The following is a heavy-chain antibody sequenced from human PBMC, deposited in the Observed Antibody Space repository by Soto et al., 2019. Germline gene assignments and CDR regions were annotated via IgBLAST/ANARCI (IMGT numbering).Heavy chain of an antibody. D-gene: IGHD2-2*01. Sequence: TGGSLRLSFSASGFTFSSYAMDWVRHAPFKWLEWVAVISYDGSNKYYADSVKGRFTISRDNSKNTLYLQMNSLRAEDTAVYYCAKDDCSSTSSYYYYYGMDVWGKGTTVTVSS. J-gene: IGHJ6*04. CDR3: AKDDCSSTSSYYYYYGMDV. CDR1: GFTFSSYA. V-gene: IGHV3-30-3*01. CDR2: ISYDGSNK.